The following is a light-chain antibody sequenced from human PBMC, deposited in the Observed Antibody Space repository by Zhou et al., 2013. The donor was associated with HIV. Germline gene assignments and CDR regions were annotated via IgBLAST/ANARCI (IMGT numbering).Light chain of an antibody. Sequence: AIQLTQSPSSLSASVGDRVTITCRASQDISSTLAWYQQKPGKAPKLLIYDASILESGVPSRFSGSGSGTDFTLTISSLQPEDFVTYYCQHFKSYPFTFGPGTKVDFK. CDR3: QHFKSYPFT. V-gene: IGKV1-13*02. CDR2: DAS. CDR1: QDISST. J-gene: IGKJ3*01.